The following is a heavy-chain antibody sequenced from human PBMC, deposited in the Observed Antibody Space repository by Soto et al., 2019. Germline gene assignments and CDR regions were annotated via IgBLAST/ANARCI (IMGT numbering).Heavy chain of an antibody. CDR1: GYTFPRYG. V-gene: IGHV1-18*01. Sequence: ASVKVSCKASGYTFPRYGISWVRQAPGQGLEWMGWISAYNGTTDHAQKFQRRVTMTTDTPTSTAYMELWILRCGKTAVYYCARDHRVGVGATPDACHSCGQGT. J-gene: IGHJ3*01. CDR2: ISAYNGTT. D-gene: IGHD2-15*01. CDR3: ARDHRVGVGATPDACHS.